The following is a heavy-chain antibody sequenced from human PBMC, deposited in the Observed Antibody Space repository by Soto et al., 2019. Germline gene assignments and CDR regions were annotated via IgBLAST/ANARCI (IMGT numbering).Heavy chain of an antibody. Sequence: SETLSLTCAVYGGSFSGYYWSWIRQPPGKGLEWIGEINHSGSTNYNPSLKSRVTISVDTSKNQFSLKLSSVTAADTAVYYCARVAGLRYFDWLLAFDYWGQGTLVTVSS. J-gene: IGHJ4*02. CDR3: ARVAGLRYFDWLLAFDY. V-gene: IGHV4-34*01. CDR1: GGSFSGYY. CDR2: INHSGST. D-gene: IGHD3-9*01.